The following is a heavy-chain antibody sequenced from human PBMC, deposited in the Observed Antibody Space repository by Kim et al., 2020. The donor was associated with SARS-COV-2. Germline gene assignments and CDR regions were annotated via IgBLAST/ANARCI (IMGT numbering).Heavy chain of an antibody. CDR1: GFTFSDYW. D-gene: IGHD3-9*01. Sequence: GGSLRLSCAASGFTFSDYWMSWVRQAPGKGLEWVANIKQDGSEKYYVASVQGRFIVTRDNAKNSLFLQMNSLRAEDTAVYYCARMVASIVTMCVWIIGTFDIWGQGAMVTVSS. CDR2: IKQDGSEK. CDR3: ARMVASIVTMCVWIIGTFDI. V-gene: IGHV3-7*01. J-gene: IGHJ3*02.